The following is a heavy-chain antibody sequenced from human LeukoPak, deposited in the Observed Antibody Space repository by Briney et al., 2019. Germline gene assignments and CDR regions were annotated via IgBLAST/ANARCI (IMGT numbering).Heavy chain of an antibody. CDR2: IIPIFGTA. Sequence: EASVKVSCKASGGTFNTYAINWVRQAPGQGLEWMGAIIPIFGTAHYGQKFQGRATITADESTTTAYMDLSSLRSEDTAIYYCARSRVQLAVTDGFHIGGQGTTVTVSS. CDR3: ARSRVQLAVTDGFHI. CDR1: GGTFNTYA. V-gene: IGHV1-69*13. J-gene: IGHJ3*02. D-gene: IGHD6-19*01.